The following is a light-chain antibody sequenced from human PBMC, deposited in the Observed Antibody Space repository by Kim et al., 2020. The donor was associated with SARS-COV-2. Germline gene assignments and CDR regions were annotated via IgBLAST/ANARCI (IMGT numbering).Light chain of an antibody. CDR1: KLGDKY. Sequence: SYELTQPPSVSVSPGQTASITCSGDKLGDKYACWYQQQPGQSPVLVIYQDTKRPSGIPERFSGSNSGNTATLTISGTQAMAEADYYCQAWDSSTAWVFGG. CDR2: QDT. V-gene: IGLV3-1*01. J-gene: IGLJ3*02. CDR3: QAWDSSTAWV.